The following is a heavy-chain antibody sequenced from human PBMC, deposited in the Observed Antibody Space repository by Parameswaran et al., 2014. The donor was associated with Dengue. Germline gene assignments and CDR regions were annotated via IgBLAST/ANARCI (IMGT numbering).Heavy chain of an antibody. Sequence: ESLKISCAASGFTFSDYYMNWVRQAPGKGLEWVSSISSSSSYIYYADSVKGRFTISRDNAKNSLYLQMNSLRAEDTAVYYCARPTASTVTTYYYYYGMDVWGQGTTVTVSS. J-gene: IGHJ6*02. CDR3: ARPTASTVTTYYYYYGMDV. CDR1: GFTFSDYY. D-gene: IGHD4-17*01. CDR2: ISSSSSYI. V-gene: IGHV3-21*01.